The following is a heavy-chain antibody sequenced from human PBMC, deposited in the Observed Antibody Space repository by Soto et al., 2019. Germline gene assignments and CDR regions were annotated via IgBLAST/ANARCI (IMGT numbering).Heavy chain of an antibody. J-gene: IGHJ4*02. Sequence: GASVKVSCKASGYTFTGYYMHWVRQAPGQGLEWMGWINPNSGGTNYAQKFQGWVTMTRDTSISTAYMELSRLRSDDTAVYYCARDQNYYGSGSSLDYWGQGTLVTVSS. CDR3: ARDQNYYGSGSSLDY. CDR1: GYTFTGYY. D-gene: IGHD3-10*01. CDR2: INPNSGGT. V-gene: IGHV1-2*04.